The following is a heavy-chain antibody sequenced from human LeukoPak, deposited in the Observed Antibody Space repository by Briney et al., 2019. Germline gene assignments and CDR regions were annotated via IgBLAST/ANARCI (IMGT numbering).Heavy chain of an antibody. J-gene: IGHJ6*03. CDR2: ISAYNGNT. D-gene: IGHD3-3*01. CDR1: GYTFTSYG. Sequence: ASVKVSCKASGYTFTSYGISWVRQAPGQGLEWMGWISAYNGNTNYAQKLQGRVTMTTDTSTSTACMELRSLRSDDTAVYYCARVFGVVIRNYMDVWGKGTTVTVSS. V-gene: IGHV1-18*01. CDR3: ARVFGVVIRNYMDV.